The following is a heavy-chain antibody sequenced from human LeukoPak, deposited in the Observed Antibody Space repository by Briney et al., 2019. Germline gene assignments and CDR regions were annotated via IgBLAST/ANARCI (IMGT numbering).Heavy chain of an antibody. Sequence: SETLSLTCTVSGGSISNYYWSWIRQPPGKGLEWIGYIYYSESTNYTNYNPSLKSRVTMSVDTSKTQFSLDLSSVTAADTAVYYCARQGRYRSGPTGWGQGTLVTVS. CDR2: IYYSESTNYT. J-gene: IGHJ4*02. CDR3: ARQGRYRSGPTG. D-gene: IGHD6-19*01. V-gene: IGHV4-59*08. CDR1: GGSISNYY.